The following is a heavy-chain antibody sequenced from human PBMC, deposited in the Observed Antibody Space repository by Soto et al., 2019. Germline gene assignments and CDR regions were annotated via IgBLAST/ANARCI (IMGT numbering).Heavy chain of an antibody. CDR1: GGSISSYY. CDR2: MYYGGRT. J-gene: IGHJ5*02. CDR3: ARGSPLIVRSSRGPWFDP. Sequence: SETLSLTCTVSGGSISSYYWSWIRQPPGKGLEWIGYMYYGGRTNYNPSLKSRVTISVDTSKMQVSLKLSSVTAADTAVYFCARGSPLIVRSSRGPWFDPWGQGTLVTVS. V-gene: IGHV4-59*08. D-gene: IGHD2-15*01.